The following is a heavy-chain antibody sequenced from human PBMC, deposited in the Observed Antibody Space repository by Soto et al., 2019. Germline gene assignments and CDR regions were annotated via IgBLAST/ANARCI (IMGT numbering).Heavy chain of an antibody. J-gene: IGHJ4*02. CDR2: VYYSGNS. D-gene: IGHD6-19*01. CDR1: GGSISSYY. Sequence: QVQLQESGPGLVKPSETLSLTCTVSGGSISSYYWTWIRQPPGKGLEWIGYVYYSGNSIYHPSLNSRVTVSVDTSKYLYPRTLSAVTAADSARYYCARQVFGSDWRPTDYWGQGTLVTVSS. V-gene: IGHV4-59*08. CDR3: ARQVFGSDWRPTDY.